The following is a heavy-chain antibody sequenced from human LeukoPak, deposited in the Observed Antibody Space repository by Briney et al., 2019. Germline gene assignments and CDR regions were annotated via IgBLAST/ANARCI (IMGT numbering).Heavy chain of an antibody. CDR2: ISYDGSNK. V-gene: IGHV3-30-3*01. D-gene: IGHD2-15*01. CDR3: PRDLGYCSGGSCPNWFDP. Sequence: GGSLRLSCAASGFTFSSYAMHWVRQAPGKGLEWVAVISYDGSNKYYADSVKGRFTISRDNSKNTLYLQMNSLRAEDTAVYYCPRDLGYCSGGSCPNWFDPWGQGTLVTVSS. J-gene: IGHJ5*02. CDR1: GFTFSSYA.